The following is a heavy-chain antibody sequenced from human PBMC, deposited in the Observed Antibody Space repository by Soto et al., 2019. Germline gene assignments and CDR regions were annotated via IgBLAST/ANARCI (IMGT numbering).Heavy chain of an antibody. J-gene: IGHJ4*02. V-gene: IGHV3-15*01. Sequence: EAQLVESGGGLVQPGGSLRLSCVASGFTFTNAWMSWVRQAPGKGLEWVGRLKSKYGGGKTDYAAAVKDRFSISRDDSKSTVYLQINSLKIEDTAVYYCAAGVGYSDFDYWGQGTLVTASS. CDR3: AAGVGYSDFDY. CDR2: LKSKYGGGKT. CDR1: GFTFTNAW. D-gene: IGHD4-4*01.